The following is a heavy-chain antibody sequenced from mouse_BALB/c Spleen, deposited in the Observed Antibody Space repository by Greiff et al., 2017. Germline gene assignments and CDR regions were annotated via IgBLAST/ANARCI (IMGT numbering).Heavy chain of an antibody. CDR1: GYTFTSYW. V-gene: IGHV1-7*01. D-gene: IGHD2-1*01. J-gene: IGHJ3*01. CDR2: INPSTGYT. CDR3: ARDGNFAY. Sequence: VQGVESGAELAKPGASVKMSCKASGYTFTSYWMHWVKQRPGQGLEWIGYINPSTGYTEYNQKFKDKATLTADKSSSTAYMQLSSLTSEDSAVYYCARDGNFAYWGQGTLVTVSA.